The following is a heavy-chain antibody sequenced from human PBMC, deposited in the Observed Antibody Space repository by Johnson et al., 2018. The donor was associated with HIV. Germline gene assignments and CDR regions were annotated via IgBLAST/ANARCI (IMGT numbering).Heavy chain of an antibody. D-gene: IGHD6-13*01. V-gene: IGHV3-66*01. J-gene: IGHJ3*02. Sequence: VQLVESGGGVVRPGGSLRLSCAASGFTVRSNYMSWVRQAPGKGLEWVSVIYSGGSTYYADSVKGRFTIPRDNSKNTLYLHMNSLRAEDTAMYYCAKDWAYRSSPIYAFDIWGQGTMVTVSS. CDR2: IYSGGST. CDR3: AKDWAYRSSPIYAFDI. CDR1: GFTVRSNY.